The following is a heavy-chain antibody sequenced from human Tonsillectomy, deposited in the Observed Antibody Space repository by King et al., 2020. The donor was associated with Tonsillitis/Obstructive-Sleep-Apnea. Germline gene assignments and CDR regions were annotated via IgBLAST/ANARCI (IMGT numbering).Heavy chain of an antibody. J-gene: IGHJ4*02. D-gene: IGHD3-16*02. V-gene: IGHV1-69*10. CDR3: ASQNYDYVWVSYRFPFDY. Sequence: QLVQSGAEVKKPGSSVKVSCKASGGTFSSYGISWVRQAPGQGLEWMGGIIPILGIANYAQKFQDRVTITADKSTSTAYMELSSLRSEDTAVYYCASQNYDYVWVSYRFPFDYWGQGTLVTVSS. CDR1: GGTFSSYG. CDR2: IIPILGIA.